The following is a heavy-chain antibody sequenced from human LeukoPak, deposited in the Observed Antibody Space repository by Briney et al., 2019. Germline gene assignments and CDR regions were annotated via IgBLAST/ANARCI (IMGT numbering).Heavy chain of an antibody. CDR3: ARIAVAGKEGDY. CDR2: IDWDDDK. D-gene: IGHD6-19*01. Sequence: SGPALVKPTQTLTLTCTFSGFSLSTSGMCVSWIRQPPGKALEWPARIDWDDDKYYSTSLKTRLTISKDTSKNQVVLTMTNMDPVDTATYYCARIAVAGKEGDYWGQGTLVTVSS. CDR1: GFSLSTSGMC. V-gene: IGHV2-70*11. J-gene: IGHJ4*02.